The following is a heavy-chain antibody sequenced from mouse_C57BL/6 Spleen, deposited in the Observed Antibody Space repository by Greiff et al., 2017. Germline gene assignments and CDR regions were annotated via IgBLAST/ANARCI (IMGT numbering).Heavy chain of an antibody. D-gene: IGHD3-1*01. V-gene: IGHV1-81*01. Sequence: QVQLQQSGAELARPGASVKLSCKASGYTFTSYGISWVKQRTGQGLEWIGEIYPRSGNTYYNEKFKGKATLTADKSSSTAYMELRSLASEDSAVYFCARSGSGSGAMDYWGQGTSVTVSS. CDR2: IYPRSGNT. J-gene: IGHJ4*01. CDR3: ARSGSGSGAMDY. CDR1: GYTFTSYG.